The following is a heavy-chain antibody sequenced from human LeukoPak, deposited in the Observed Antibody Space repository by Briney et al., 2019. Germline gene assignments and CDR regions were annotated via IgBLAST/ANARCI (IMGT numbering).Heavy chain of an antibody. V-gene: IGHV3-23*01. CDR3: ARALRVVRGYYFDY. CDR1: GFTFGSYA. D-gene: IGHD3-10*01. Sequence: GGSLRLSCAASGFTFGSYAMNWVRQAPGKGLEWVSAISGRGGSTYYADSVKGRFTFSRDNAKNSLYLQMNSLRAEDTAVYYCARALRVVRGYYFDYWGQGTLVTVSS. CDR2: ISGRGGST. J-gene: IGHJ4*02.